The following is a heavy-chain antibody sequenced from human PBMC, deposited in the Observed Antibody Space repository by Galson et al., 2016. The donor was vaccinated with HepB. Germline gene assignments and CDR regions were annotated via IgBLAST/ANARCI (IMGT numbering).Heavy chain of an antibody. CDR2: ISSGGSIT. CDR3: ARNPDSSTWYMRWYFDL. Sequence: SLRLSCAASGFTFNNYTINWVRQAPGKGLEWISYISSGGSITYYADSVRGRFTISRDSAKNSVYLQMNSLRDEDTAVCYCARNPDSSTWYMRWYFDLWGRGTLVTVSS. V-gene: IGHV3-48*02. J-gene: IGHJ2*01. CDR1: GFTFNNYT. D-gene: IGHD6-13*01.